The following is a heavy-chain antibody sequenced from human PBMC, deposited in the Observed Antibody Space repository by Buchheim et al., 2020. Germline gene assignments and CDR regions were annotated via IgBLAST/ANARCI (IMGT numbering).Heavy chain of an antibody. CDR3: AKDHSTSRYYYDSSGFGAIY. CDR1: GFTFSSYG. J-gene: IGHJ4*02. D-gene: IGHD3-22*01. Sequence: QVQLVESGGGVVQPGRSLRLSCAASGFTFSSYGMHWVRQAPGKGLEWVAVISYDGSNKYYADSVKGRFTISRDNSKNTLDLQMNSLRAEDTAVYYCAKDHSTSRYYYDSSGFGAIYWGQGTL. V-gene: IGHV3-30*18. CDR2: ISYDGSNK.